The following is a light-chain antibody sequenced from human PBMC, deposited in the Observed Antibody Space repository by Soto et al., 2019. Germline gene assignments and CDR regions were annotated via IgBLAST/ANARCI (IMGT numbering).Light chain of an antibody. CDR2: GAS. Sequence: DIQMTQSPSTLSAYVGGRVTITCRASQSVGTWVAWYQQKPGKAPKLLIYGASNLESGVPSRFSGSGSGTEFTLTITTLQPDDFATYFCQQYNRNTWSFGPGTKVDIK. CDR1: QSVGTW. V-gene: IGKV1-5*01. J-gene: IGKJ1*01. CDR3: QQYNRNTWS.